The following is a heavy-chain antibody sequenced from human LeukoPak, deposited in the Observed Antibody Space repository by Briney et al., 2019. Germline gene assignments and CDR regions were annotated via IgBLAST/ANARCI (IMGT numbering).Heavy chain of an antibody. Sequence: PGGTLRLSCAASGFTFSSYGMSWVRQAPGKGLEWVSAISGSGGSTYYADSVKGRFTISRDNSKNTLYLQMNSLRAEDTAVYYCAKSDRTIVATILRAQTNWFDPWGQGTLVTVSS. V-gene: IGHV3-23*01. CDR1: GFTFSSYG. CDR2: ISGSGGST. J-gene: IGHJ5*02. D-gene: IGHD5-12*01. CDR3: AKSDRTIVATILRAQTNWFDP.